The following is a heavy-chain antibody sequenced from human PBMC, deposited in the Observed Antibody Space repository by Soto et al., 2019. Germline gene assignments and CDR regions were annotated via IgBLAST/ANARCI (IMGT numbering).Heavy chain of an antibody. J-gene: IGHJ6*02. Sequence: SETLSLTCSIYGGSFSGYYWSWIRQPPGKGLEWIGEINHSGNTNYNPSLKSRVTISVDTSNNQFSRKLNSVTAADTAVYYCASSGPAGLNRFYYPDMDVWGQGTTVTVSS. CDR2: INHSGNT. V-gene: IGHV4-34*01. CDR1: GGSFSGYY. D-gene: IGHD6-13*01. CDR3: ASSGPAGLNRFYYPDMDV.